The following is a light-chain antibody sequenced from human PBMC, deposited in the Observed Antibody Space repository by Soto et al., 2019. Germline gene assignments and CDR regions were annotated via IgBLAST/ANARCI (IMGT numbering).Light chain of an antibody. J-gene: IGLJ3*02. Sequence: QSVLTQSPSASASLGASVKLTCTLSSGHSSYAIAWLQQQPEKGPRNLMKLNSDGSHSKGDGIPDRFSGSSSGTERYLSISSLQSEDEADYYCQTWGTGLWVFGGGPKLTVL. CDR3: QTWGTGLWV. CDR1: SGHSSYA. V-gene: IGLV4-69*01. CDR2: LNSDGSH.